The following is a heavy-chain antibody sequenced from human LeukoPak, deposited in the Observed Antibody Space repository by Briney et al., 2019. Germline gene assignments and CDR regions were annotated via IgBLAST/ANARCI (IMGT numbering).Heavy chain of an antibody. CDR1: GFTFNNYW. D-gene: IGHD6-6*01. CDR2: INSDGSST. Sequence: GGSLRLSCAASGFTFNNYWMHGFRQAPGKGLVCVSHINSDGSSTNYVDSVRGRFTIYRDNAKNTLYLQMNTLRAKDTAVYLFVRDRSVSSSVYWGQGTRVTVSS. V-gene: IGHV3-74*01. J-gene: IGHJ4*02. CDR3: VRDRSVSSSVY.